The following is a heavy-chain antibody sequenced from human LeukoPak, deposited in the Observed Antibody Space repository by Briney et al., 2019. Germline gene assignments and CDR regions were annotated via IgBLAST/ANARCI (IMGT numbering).Heavy chain of an antibody. J-gene: IGHJ4*02. Sequence: GGSLRLSCAASGLSFDDYVMHWVRQTPGKGLEWVSLISWNGGSAYYTDSVKGRFTISRDNSKNSLYLQMNSLRAEDTALYYCARDKSPYCGADCYSVFDYWGQGTLVTVSS. V-gene: IGHV3-43D*03. CDR2: ISWNGGSA. D-gene: IGHD2-21*02. CDR3: ARDKSPYCGADCYSVFDY. CDR1: GLSFDDYV.